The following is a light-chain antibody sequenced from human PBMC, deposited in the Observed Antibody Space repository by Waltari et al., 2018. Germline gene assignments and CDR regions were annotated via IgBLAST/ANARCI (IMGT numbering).Light chain of an antibody. CDR2: YDS. Sequence: SYVLPQPSSVSVAPGKTARITCGGSNIGSRTVHWHQQKPGQAPVLVFYYDSDRPSGIPGGFSGSNSGNTATLTISRVEVGDEADYYCQVWDSSSDHWVFGGGTKLTVL. V-gene: IGLV3-21*04. CDR3: QVWDSSSDHWV. J-gene: IGLJ3*02. CDR1: NIGSRT.